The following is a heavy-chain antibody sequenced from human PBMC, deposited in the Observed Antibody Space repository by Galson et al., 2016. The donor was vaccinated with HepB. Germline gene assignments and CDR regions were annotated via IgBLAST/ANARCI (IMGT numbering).Heavy chain of an antibody. CDR2: IVVGSGNA. Sequence: SVKVSCKVSGFTFSSSAIQWVRQARGQRLEWIGWIVVGSGNADYAEKFQQRATITRDRSTNTAHMVLTSLTSEDTAVYYCSDAPTPCTNPFCSWPHRSWGKYHKPAPLVTARPRTRETGGYYRAAGPRRWHRTLWHWAPRYRGQGNPVTVSS. CDR3: SDAPTPCTNPFCSWPHRSWGKYHKPAPLVTARPRTRETGGYYRAAGPRRWHRTLWHWAPRY. V-gene: IGHV1-58*02. D-gene: IGHD3-22*01. CDR1: GFTFSSSA. J-gene: IGHJ4*02.